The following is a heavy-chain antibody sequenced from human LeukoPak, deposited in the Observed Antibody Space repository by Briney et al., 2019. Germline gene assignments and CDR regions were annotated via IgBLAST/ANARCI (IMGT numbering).Heavy chain of an antibody. CDR2: IYHSGST. CDR3: ARASLRFLEWLYGDAFDI. J-gene: IGHJ3*02. V-gene: IGHV4-4*02. Sequence: PSGTLSLTCAVSGGSISSSNWWSWVRQPPGKGLEWIGEIYHSGSTNYNPSLKSRVTMSVDASKNQFSLKLSSVTAADTAVYYCARASLRFLEWLYGDAFDIWGQGTMVTVSS. CDR1: GGSISSSNW. D-gene: IGHD3-3*01.